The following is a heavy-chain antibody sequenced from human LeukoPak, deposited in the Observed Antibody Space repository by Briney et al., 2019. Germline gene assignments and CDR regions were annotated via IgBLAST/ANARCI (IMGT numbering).Heavy chain of an antibody. CDR1: GGSISSYY. Sequence: PSETLPLTCTVSGGSISSYYWSWIRQPPGKGLEWIGYIYYSGSTNYNPSLKSRVTISVDTSKNQFSLKLSSVTAADTAVYYCARDSMITFGGVIDRRDYYGMDVWGQGTTVTVSS. V-gene: IGHV4-59*12. J-gene: IGHJ6*02. CDR2: IYYSGST. D-gene: IGHD3-16*02. CDR3: ARDSMITFGGVIDRRDYYGMDV.